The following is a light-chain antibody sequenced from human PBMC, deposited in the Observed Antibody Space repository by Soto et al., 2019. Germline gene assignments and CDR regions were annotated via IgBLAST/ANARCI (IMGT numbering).Light chain of an antibody. CDR1: QSVSNNY. Sequence: EIVLTQSPGTLSLSPGERATLSCRASQSVSNNYLAGYQQKSGQAPRLLIYGAFSRANGIPVRFSGSASGTDFTLIISRLEPEDVAVYYCQQYGSLPKTFGQGTKVEIK. V-gene: IGKV3-20*01. J-gene: IGKJ1*01. CDR3: QQYGSLPKT. CDR2: GAF.